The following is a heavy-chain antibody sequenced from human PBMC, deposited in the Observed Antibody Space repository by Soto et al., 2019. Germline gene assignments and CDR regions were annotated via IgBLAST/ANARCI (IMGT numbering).Heavy chain of an antibody. J-gene: IGHJ6*02. CDR1: GFTVSSNY. CDR2: IYSGGST. Sequence: GSLRLSCAASGFTVSSNYMSWVRQAPGKGLEWVSVIYSGGSTYYADSVKGRFTISRDNSKNTLYLQMNSLRAEDTAVYYCARGRGVDYGSGSYQYYYYYGMDVWGQGTTVTVSS. CDR3: ARGRGVDYGSGSYQYYYYYGMDV. V-gene: IGHV3-53*01. D-gene: IGHD3-10*01.